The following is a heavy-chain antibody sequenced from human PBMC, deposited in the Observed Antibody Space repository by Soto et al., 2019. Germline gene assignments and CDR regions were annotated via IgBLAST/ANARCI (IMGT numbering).Heavy chain of an antibody. CDR1: GFTFSSYA. V-gene: IGHV3-23*01. CDR3: AKEPPRRIAVAEWFDP. J-gene: IGHJ5*02. CDR2: ISGSGGST. D-gene: IGHD6-19*01. Sequence: GGSLRLSCAASGFTFSSYAMSWVRQAPGKGLEWVSAISGSGGSTYYADSVKGRFTISRDNSKNTLYLQMNSLRAEDTAVYYCAKEPPRRIAVAEWFDPWGQGTLVTVSS.